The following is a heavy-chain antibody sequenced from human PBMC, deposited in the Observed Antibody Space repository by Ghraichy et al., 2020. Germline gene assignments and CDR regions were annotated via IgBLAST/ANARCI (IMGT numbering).Heavy chain of an antibody. J-gene: IGHJ4*02. CDR1: GYTFTGYY. D-gene: IGHD5-24*01. CDR3: ARVVARWLQLPDY. V-gene: IGHV1-2*02. Sequence: ASVKVSCKASGYTFTGYYMHWVRQAPGQGLEWMGWINPNSGGTNYAQKFQGRVTMTRDTSISTAYMELSRLRSDDTAVYYCARVVARWLQLPDYWGQGTLVTVSS. CDR2: INPNSGGT.